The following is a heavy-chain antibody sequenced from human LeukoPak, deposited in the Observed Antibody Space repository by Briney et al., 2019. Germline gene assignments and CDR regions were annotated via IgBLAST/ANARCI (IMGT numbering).Heavy chain of an antibody. J-gene: IGHJ6*03. CDR1: GYTFTGYY. Sequence: ASVKVSCKASGYTFTGYYMHWVRQAPGQGLEWMGWINPNSGGTNYAQKFQGRVTMTRDTSISTAYMELSRLRSDDTAVYYRARALWFGELLSGYYMDVWGKGTTVTVSS. D-gene: IGHD3-10*01. CDR3: ARALWFGELLSGYYMDV. CDR2: INPNSGGT. V-gene: IGHV1-2*02.